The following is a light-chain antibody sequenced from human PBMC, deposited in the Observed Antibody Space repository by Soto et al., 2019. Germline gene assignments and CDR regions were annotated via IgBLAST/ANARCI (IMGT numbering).Light chain of an antibody. CDR2: SNN. CDR3: AVWDDSLHGVV. CDR1: SSNIGTNS. J-gene: IGLJ2*01. V-gene: IGLV1-44*01. Sequence: QSVLTQPPSASGTPGQRVTISCSGSSSNIGTNSVSWYQQLPRTAPKLLIYSNNQRPSGVPDRFSGSKSGTSASLAISGLQSEDEADYYCAVWDDSLHGVVFGGGTKLTVL.